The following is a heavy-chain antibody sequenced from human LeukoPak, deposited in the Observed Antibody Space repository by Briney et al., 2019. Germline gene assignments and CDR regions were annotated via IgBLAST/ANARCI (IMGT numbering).Heavy chain of an antibody. CDR1: GYTFTGYY. V-gene: IGHV1-2*02. CDR3: ARVARRYCSSTSCSLPGGY. Sequence: ASVKVSCKASGYTFTGYYMHWVRQAPGQGLEWMGWINPNSGGTNYAQKFQGRVTVTRDTSISTAYMELSRLRSDDAAVYYCARVARRYCSSTSCSLPGGYWGQGTLVTVSS. CDR2: INPNSGGT. J-gene: IGHJ4*02. D-gene: IGHD2-2*01.